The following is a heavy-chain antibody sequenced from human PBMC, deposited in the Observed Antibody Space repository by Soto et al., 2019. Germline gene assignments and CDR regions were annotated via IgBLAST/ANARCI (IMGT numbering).Heavy chain of an antibody. CDR1: GGSVSSSGNY. CDR3: ARSIDP. V-gene: IGHV4-39*07. J-gene: IGHJ5*02. Sequence: SETLSLTCTVSGGSVSSSGNYWGWIRQPPGKGLEWIGSIYYSGSTYYNPSLMSRVTISVDTSKNQFSLKLSSVTAADTAVYYCARSIDPWGQGTLVTVS. CDR2: IYYSGST.